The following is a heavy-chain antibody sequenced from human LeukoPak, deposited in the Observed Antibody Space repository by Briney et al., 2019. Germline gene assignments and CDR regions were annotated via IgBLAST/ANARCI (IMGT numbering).Heavy chain of an antibody. J-gene: IGHJ4*02. V-gene: IGHV4-4*02. CDR2: IYHSGST. CDR1: GGSISSSNW. D-gene: IGHD1-26*01. CDR3: ARDRVGATTFDY. Sequence: SETLSLTCAVSGGSISSSNWWSWVRQPPGKGLEWIGEIYHSGSTNYNPSLRSRVTISVDKSKNQFSLKLSSVTAADTAVYYCARDRVGATTFDYWGQGTLVTVSS.